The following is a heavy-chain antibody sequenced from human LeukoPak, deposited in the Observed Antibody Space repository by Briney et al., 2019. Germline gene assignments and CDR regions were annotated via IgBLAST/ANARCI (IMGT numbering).Heavy chain of an antibody. V-gene: IGHV4-34*01. J-gene: IGHJ6*03. CDR2: INHSGST. CDR3: ARSWEGGLQYYYYYMDV. CDR1: GGSFSGYY. D-gene: IGHD4-11*01. Sequence: PSETLSLTCAVYGGSFSGYYWSWIRQPPGKGLEWIGEINHSGSTNYNPSLKSRVTISLDTSKNQSSLKLSSVTAADTAVYYCARSWEGGLQYYYYYMDVWGKGTTVTVSS.